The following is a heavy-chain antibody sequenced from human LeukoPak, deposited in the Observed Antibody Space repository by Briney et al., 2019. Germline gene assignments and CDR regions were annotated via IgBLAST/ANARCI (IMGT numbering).Heavy chain of an antibody. J-gene: IGHJ4*02. CDR1: GFTFSNYA. CDR3: AKPAISSRGWYYDY. V-gene: IGHV3-23*01. CDR2: INDSGGST. Sequence: GGSLRLSCAASGFTFSNYAMSWVHQAPGKGLEWVSAINDSGGSTYYADSVKGRFTISRDNSKNTLYLQMNSLRAEDTAVYYCAKPAISSRGWYYDYWGQGTLVTVSS. D-gene: IGHD6-19*01.